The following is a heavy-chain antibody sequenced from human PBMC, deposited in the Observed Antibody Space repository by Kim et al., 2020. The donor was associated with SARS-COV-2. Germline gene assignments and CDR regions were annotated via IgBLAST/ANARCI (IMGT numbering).Heavy chain of an antibody. CDR1: GGSISSSCYY. J-gene: IGHJ4*02. D-gene: IGHD6-19*01. V-gene: IGHV4-39*01. CDR2: IYYSGST. CDR3: ARGGGGWYFDY. Sequence: SETLSLTCTVSGGSISSSCYYWGWIRQPPGQGLEWIGSIYYSGSTYYNPSLKSRVTISVDTSKNQFSLKLSSVTAADTAVYYWARGGGGWYFDYWGQGTLVTVSS.